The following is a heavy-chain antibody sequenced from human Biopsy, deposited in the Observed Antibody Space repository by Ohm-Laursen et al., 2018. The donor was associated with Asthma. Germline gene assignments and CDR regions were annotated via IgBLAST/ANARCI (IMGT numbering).Heavy chain of an antibody. CDR1: GFAVSRDY. V-gene: IGHV3-53*01. CDR2: IYSGGTS. J-gene: IGHJ4*02. D-gene: IGHD3-22*01. Sequence: SLRLSCAASGFAVSRDYMFWVRQAPGKGLEWVSVIYSGGTSHTADSVRGRFTISRDYSKNTLYFQIHSLRAEDTAVYYCARGDSSNWSHYYFDYWGQGTLVTVSS. CDR3: ARGDSSNWSHYYFDY.